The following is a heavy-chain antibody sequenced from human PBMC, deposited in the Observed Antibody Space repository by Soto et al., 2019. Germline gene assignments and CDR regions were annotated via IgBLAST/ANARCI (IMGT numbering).Heavy chain of an antibody. CDR1: GFTFSSHS. CDR3: ARGLRYCSSTSCFGSYYLDV. Sequence: GGSLRLSCAASGFTFSSHSMNWVRQAPGKGLEWVSSISSSSNIYYAGSVKGRFTISRDNAKNSLCLQMSSLRAEDTAVYYCARGLRYCSSTSCFGSYYLDVWGKGTSVTVSS. D-gene: IGHD2-2*01. J-gene: IGHJ6*03. CDR2: ISSSSNI. V-gene: IGHV3-21*01.